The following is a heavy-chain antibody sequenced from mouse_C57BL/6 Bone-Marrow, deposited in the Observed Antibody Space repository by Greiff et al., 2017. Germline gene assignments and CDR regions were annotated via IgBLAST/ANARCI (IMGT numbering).Heavy chain of an antibody. Sequence: EVKLMESGGDLVKPGGSLKLSCAASGFTFSSYGMSWVRQTPDTRLEWVATISSGGSYTYYPDSVKGRFTISRDNAKNTLYLQMSSLKSEDTAMYYCASPGFAWFAYWGQGTLVTVSA. CDR2: ISSGGSYT. CDR3: ASPGFAWFAY. J-gene: IGHJ3*01. V-gene: IGHV5-6*01. CDR1: GFTFSSYG.